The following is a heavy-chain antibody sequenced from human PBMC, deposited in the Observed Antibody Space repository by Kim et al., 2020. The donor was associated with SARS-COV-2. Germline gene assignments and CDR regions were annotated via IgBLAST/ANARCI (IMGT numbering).Heavy chain of an antibody. CDR2: IIPIFGTA. J-gene: IGHJ6*02. D-gene: IGHD3-10*01. V-gene: IGHV1-69*13. CDR3: ARGTYYYGSGVPPMDV. Sequence: SVKVSCKASGGTFSSYAISWVRQAPGQGLEWMGGIIPIFGTANYAQKFQGRVTITADESTSTAYMELSSLRSEDTAVYYCARGTYYYGSGVPPMDVWGQGTTVTVSS. CDR1: GGTFSSYA.